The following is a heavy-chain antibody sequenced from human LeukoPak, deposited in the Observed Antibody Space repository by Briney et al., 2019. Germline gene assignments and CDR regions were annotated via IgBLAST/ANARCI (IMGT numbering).Heavy chain of an antibody. D-gene: IGHD5-24*01. V-gene: IGHV1-46*01. CDR2: ISPSGAST. Sequence: ASVKVSCKSFGYTFTSNYMHWVRQAPRHGPEWMGVISPSGASTTYAQTFQGRVTLTRDMSTSTDYLELSSLRSEDTAVYYCARDNSVRDEAWWFSPWGQGTLVTVSS. CDR3: ARDNSVRDEAWWFSP. J-gene: IGHJ5*02. CDR1: GYTFTSNY.